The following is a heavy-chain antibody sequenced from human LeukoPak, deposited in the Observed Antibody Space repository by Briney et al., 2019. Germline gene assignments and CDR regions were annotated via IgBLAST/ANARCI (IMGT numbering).Heavy chain of an antibody. D-gene: IGHD3-16*01. Sequence: GGSLRLTCAASGFTFGNHWMSWVRQVPGKGLEWVANIKRDGGVTNYVDSVKGRFTISRDNAKNSVSLQLNNLRAEDTALYYCARERSTFNYNKDDGRAYIMDYWGQGTLVTVSS. V-gene: IGHV3-7*01. CDR1: GFTFGNHW. J-gene: IGHJ4*02. CDR2: IKRDGGVT. CDR3: ARERSTFNYNKDDGRAYIMDY.